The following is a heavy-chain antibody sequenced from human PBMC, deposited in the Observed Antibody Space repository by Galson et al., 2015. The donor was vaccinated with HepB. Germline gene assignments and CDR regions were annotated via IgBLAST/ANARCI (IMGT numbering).Heavy chain of an antibody. CDR1: GFTFSSYS. D-gene: IGHD4-17*01. J-gene: IGHJ3*02. CDR2: ISSSSSTI. Sequence: SLRLSCAASGFTFSSYSMNWVRQAPGKGLEWVSYISSSSSTIYYADSVKGRFTISRDNAKNSLYLQMNSLRDEDTAVYYCARDSRDYGDYIGDAFDIWGQGTMVTVSS. CDR3: ARDSRDYGDYIGDAFDI. V-gene: IGHV3-48*02.